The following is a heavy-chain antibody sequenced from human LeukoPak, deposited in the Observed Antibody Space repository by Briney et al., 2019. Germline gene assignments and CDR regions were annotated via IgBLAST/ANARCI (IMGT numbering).Heavy chain of an antibody. V-gene: IGHV3-53*05. J-gene: IGHJ4*02. CDR2: IYSGGGT. CDR3: ARERGYYYDSSGYRTFDY. CDR1: GFTVSSNY. D-gene: IGHD3-22*01. Sequence: GGSLRLSCAASGFTVSSNYISWVRQAPGKGLEGVSVIYSGGGTNYADSVKGRFTISRDNSKKTLYIQMNSLRAEDTAVYYCARERGYYYDSSGYRTFDYWGQGTLVTVSS.